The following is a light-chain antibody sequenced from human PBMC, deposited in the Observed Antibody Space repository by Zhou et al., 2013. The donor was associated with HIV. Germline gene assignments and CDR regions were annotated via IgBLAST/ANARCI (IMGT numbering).Light chain of an antibody. Sequence: EIVLTQSPATLSLSPGERATLSCRASQSIGNFLAWYQHKPGQAPRLLIYDAVNRATGIPARFSGSGSGTDFTLTISSLEPEDFAVYYCQQYGTSPISFGQGHDW. CDR1: QSIGNF. V-gene: IGKV3-11*01. CDR2: DAV. J-gene: IGKJ5*01. CDR3: QQYGTSPIS.